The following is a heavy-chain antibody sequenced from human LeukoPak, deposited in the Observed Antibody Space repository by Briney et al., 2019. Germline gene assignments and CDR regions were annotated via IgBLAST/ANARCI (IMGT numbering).Heavy chain of an antibody. CDR3: ARDSDFGCSGSSCYSWAY. D-gene: IGHD2-15*01. V-gene: IGHV1-46*01. CDR2: INPSGGST. J-gene: IGHJ4*02. CDR1: GYTFTSYY. Sequence: GASVKVSCKASGYTFTSYYMHWVRQAPGQGLEWMGIINPSGGSTSYAQKFQGRVTMTRDTSTSTVYMELSSLRSDDTAVYYCARDSDFGCSGSSCYSWAYWGQGTLVTVSS.